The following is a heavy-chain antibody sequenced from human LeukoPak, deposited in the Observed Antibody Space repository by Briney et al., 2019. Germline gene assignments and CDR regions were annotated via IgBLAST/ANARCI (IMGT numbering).Heavy chain of an antibody. CDR1: GSTFSNSA. D-gene: IGHD1-1*01. CDR3: AKEERPNDY. Sequence: GGSLRLSCAASGSTFSNSAMCWVRQAPGKGLEWVSGISRGGGSTYYADSVKGRFTISRDTSIDTLYLQMNSLRAEDTAVYYCAKEERPNDYWGQGTLVTVSS. CDR2: ISRGGGST. V-gene: IGHV3-23*01. J-gene: IGHJ4*02.